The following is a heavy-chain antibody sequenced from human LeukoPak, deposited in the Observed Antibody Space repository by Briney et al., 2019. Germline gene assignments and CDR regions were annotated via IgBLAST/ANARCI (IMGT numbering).Heavy chain of an antibody. CDR3: AKSGGYGLIDY. D-gene: IGHD1-26*01. CDR2: IYYSGST. V-gene: IGHV4-39*01. CDR1: GVSISSSFYY. Sequence: ETLSLTCSVSGVSISSSFYYFGWIRQPPGKGLEWIGSIYYSGSTYYNASLKSRVTISLDTSRNQVSLKLNSVTATDTAVYYCAKSGGYGLIDYWGQGTLVSVSS. J-gene: IGHJ4*01.